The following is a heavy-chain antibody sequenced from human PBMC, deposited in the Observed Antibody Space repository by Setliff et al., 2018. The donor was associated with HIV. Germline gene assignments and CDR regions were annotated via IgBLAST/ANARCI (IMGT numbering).Heavy chain of an antibody. Sequence: SETLSLTCAVYGPSFSGYYWNWIRQFPGKSLEWIGEINHSGTTNYSSSFKSRLNISVDVSKNQFSLRLASLSAADTAAYFCAAKPMIRGRPFAFWGQATLVTVS. CDR3: AAKPMIRGRPFAF. J-gene: IGHJ4*02. CDR1: GPSFSGYY. V-gene: IGHV4-34*01. D-gene: IGHD3-10*01. CDR2: INHSGTT.